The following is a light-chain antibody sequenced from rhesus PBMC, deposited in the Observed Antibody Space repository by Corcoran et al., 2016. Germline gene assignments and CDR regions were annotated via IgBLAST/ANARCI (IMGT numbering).Light chain of an antibody. V-gene: IGKV1S9*01. CDR3: QQGYSYPYS. J-gene: IGKJ2*01. CDR2: RAS. Sequence: DIQMTQSPSSLSASVGDRVTITCQASQSLSNYLNWYQQKPGKIPKLLIYRASSFQSGIPSRFSGSGSGTDFTLTISSLQPEDFATYYCQQGYSYPYSFGQGTKVEIK. CDR1: QSLSNY.